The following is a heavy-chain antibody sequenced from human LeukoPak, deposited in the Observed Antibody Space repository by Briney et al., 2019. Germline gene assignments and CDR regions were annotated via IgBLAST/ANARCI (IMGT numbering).Heavy chain of an antibody. Sequence: SETLSLTCTVSGGSISSYYWSWIRQPPGKGLEWIGYIYYSGSTNYNPSLKSRVTISVDTSKNQFSLKLSSVTAADTAVYYCARDSDYYDSSGYPGIRIRGLLVYWGQGTLVTVSS. V-gene: IGHV4-59*01. CDR1: GGSISSYY. CDR3: ARDSDYYDSSGYPGIRIRGLLVY. CDR2: IYYSGST. J-gene: IGHJ4*02. D-gene: IGHD3-22*01.